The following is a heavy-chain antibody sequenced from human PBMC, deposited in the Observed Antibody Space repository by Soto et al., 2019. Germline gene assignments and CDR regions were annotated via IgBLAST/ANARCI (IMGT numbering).Heavy chain of an antibody. V-gene: IGHV3-23*01. CDR3: AKRVVGHDFWSGYVHGYYYYYYMDV. Sequence: GGSLRLSCAASGFTFSSYAMSWVRQAPGKGLEWVSAISGSGGSTYYADSVKGRFTISRDNSKNTLYLQMNSLRAEDTAVYYCAKRVVGHDFWSGYVHGYYYYYYMDVWGKGTTVTVSS. CDR2: ISGSGGST. J-gene: IGHJ6*03. D-gene: IGHD3-3*01. CDR1: GFTFSSYA.